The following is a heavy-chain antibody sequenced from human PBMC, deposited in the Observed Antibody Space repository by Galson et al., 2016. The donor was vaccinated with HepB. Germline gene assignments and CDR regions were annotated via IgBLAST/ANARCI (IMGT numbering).Heavy chain of an antibody. CDR1: DYSFNTYW. V-gene: IGHV5-51*01. CDR2: IYRGDSVT. Sequence: QSGAEVKKPGESLKISCKGSDYSFNTYWLAWVRQMPGKGQEWMGIIYRGDSVTSYSPSFQGQVTISADKSITTAYLQWSSLKAADTTIYYCARLGGHSSRWADLWGQATLVTVSS. J-gene: IGHJ4*02. D-gene: IGHD6-19*01. CDR3: ARLGGHSSRWADL.